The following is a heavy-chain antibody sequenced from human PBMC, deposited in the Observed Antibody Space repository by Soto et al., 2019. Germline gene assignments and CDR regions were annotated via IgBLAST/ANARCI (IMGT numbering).Heavy chain of an antibody. Sequence: QVQLVESGGGVVQPGRSLRLSCAASGFTFSTYAMHWVRQAPGKGLEWVAVIWYDGSKRYYADSVKGRFTISRDNSKSTLHLQMNGLRAEATAVYYCARDQEGYLLVSHFDYWGQGTLVTVSS. J-gene: IGHJ4*02. CDR3: ARDQEGYLLVSHFDY. D-gene: IGHD3-10*01. CDR2: IWYDGSKR. V-gene: IGHV3-33*01. CDR1: GFTFSTYA.